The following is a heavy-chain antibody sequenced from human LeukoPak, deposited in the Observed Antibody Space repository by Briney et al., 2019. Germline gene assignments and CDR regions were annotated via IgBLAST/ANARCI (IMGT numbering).Heavy chain of an antibody. J-gene: IGHJ6*03. Sequence: GASVKVSCKASGYTFTGYYMHWVRQAPGQGLKWMGWINPNSGGTNYAQKFQGRVTMTRDTSISTAYMELSRLSSDDTAVYYCARDTAMETPHYYYYMDVWGKGTTVIVSS. CDR3: ARDTAMETPHYYYYMDV. CDR1: GYTFTGYY. D-gene: IGHD5-18*01. CDR2: INPNSGGT. V-gene: IGHV1-2*02.